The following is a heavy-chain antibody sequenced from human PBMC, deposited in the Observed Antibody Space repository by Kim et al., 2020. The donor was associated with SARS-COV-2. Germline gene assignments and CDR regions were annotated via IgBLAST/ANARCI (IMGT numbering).Heavy chain of an antibody. CDR3: ARRIGAAAATVGYFDL. D-gene: IGHD6-25*01. Sequence: GGSLRLSCAASGFSFSSYNMNWFRQAPGKGLEWVSSISSSSSYVYYADSLKGRFTISRDNAQHALYLQMDSLRAEDTAVYYCARRIGAAAATVGYFDLWGGGSLVPVHS. J-gene: IGHJ2*01. CDR1: GFSFSSYN. V-gene: IGHV3-21*01. CDR2: ISSSSSYV.